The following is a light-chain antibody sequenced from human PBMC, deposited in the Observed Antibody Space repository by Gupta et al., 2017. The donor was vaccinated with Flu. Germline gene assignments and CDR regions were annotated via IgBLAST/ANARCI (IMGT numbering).Light chain of an antibody. CDR3: QAWDTSTAV. CDR2: QAT. Sequence: SSELPQPPSVSVSPAQTASIPCFGYALGDKFVSWYQQKSGQSPMLVIYQATKRPSGIPGRFSGSNVSNTATLTIGGTQEVEEAYYYCQAWDTSTAVFGGGTKLTVL. V-gene: IGLV3-1*01. J-gene: IGLJ2*01. CDR1: ALGDKF.